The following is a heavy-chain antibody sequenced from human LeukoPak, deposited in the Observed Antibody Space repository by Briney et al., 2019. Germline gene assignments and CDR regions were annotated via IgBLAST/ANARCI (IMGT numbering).Heavy chain of an antibody. CDR2: IDTDGST. D-gene: IGHD2-2*01. CDR3: ARDGGEGVVVEY. CDR1: GFTVSRNY. Sequence: GGSLRLSCAASGFTVSRNYMSWVRQTPGKELEWVSVIDTDGSTYYADSVKGRFIISRDNSKNTLYLQMNSLRAEDTAVYYCARDGGEGVVVEYWGQGTLVTVSS. V-gene: IGHV3-53*01. J-gene: IGHJ4*02.